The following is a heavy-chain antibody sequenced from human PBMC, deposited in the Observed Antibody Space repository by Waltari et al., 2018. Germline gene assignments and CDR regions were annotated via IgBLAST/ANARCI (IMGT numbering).Heavy chain of an antibody. CDR3: ARHMPYYDSIYYFDY. Sequence: QLQLQESGPGLVKPSETLSLTCSVSGGSISCSSFFWGWIRQPPGKGLEWIGSLYYTGNTYYNPSLKSRVTISADTSKNQFSLKLSSVTAADTAVYYCARHMPYYDSIYYFDYWGQGTLVTVSS. CDR1: GGSISCSSFF. V-gene: IGHV4-39*01. CDR2: LYYTGNT. J-gene: IGHJ4*02. D-gene: IGHD3-3*01.